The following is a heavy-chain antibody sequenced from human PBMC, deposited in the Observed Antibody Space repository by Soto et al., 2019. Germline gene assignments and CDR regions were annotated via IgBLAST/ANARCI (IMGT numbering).Heavy chain of an antibody. J-gene: IGHJ4*02. Sequence: SETLSLTCTVSGGSISNGFYYWSWVRQNQGKGMEWIGHIYHSGRTYYNPSLKSRVTISVDTSKNQYSLNLSSVTAADTTVYFCARWVEEPLDYFASWGPGTPVPVSA. V-gene: IGHV4-31*03. D-gene: IGHD2-15*01. CDR3: ARWVEEPLDYFAS. CDR1: GGSISNGFYY. CDR2: IYHSGRT.